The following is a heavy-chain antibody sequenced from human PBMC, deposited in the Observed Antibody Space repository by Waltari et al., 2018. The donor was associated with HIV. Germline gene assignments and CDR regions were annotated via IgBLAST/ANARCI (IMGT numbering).Heavy chain of an antibody. CDR1: GFSFGDSA. CDR3: TRGTFTVTYYFDY. J-gene: IGHJ4*02. D-gene: IGHD4-17*01. Sequence: EVQLGVSGGGLVQPGRSLRLSCATSGFSFGDSAMRWFRQAPGKGLEWVGFIRSKAYGGTTQYAASVKGRFTISRDDSKSIAYLQMNSLKTEDTALYYCTRGTFTVTYYFDYWGRGTLVTVSS. V-gene: IGHV3-49*03. CDR2: IRSKAYGGTT.